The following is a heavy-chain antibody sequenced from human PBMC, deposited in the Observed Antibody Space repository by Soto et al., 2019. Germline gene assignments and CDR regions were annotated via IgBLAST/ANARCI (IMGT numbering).Heavy chain of an antibody. CDR1: GTSLSDYY. V-gene: IGHV3-11*05. J-gene: IGHJ4*02. D-gene: IGHD6-19*01. CDR3: AGEQDKLAVLFDY. Sequence: GGYLRPFCAASGTSLSDYYMSWIRQCPGKGLEWLSYITSSGSYTLYADSVKGRFTISRDNAKNSLYLQMNSLRAEDTAVYYCAGEQDKLAVLFDYWGQGTPVTVS. CDR2: ITSSGSYT.